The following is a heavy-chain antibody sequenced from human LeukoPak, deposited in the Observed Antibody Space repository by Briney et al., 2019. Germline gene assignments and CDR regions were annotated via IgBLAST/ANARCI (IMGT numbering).Heavy chain of an antibody. D-gene: IGHD3-10*01. CDR3: ARAQAYYYGSGSYYPGWIDY. V-gene: IGHV3-30*02. J-gene: IGHJ4*02. CDR2: IRYDGTNK. CDR1: GLTFSTYG. Sequence: GGSLRLSCAASGLTFSTYGIHWVRQAPGKGLEWVAFIRYDGTNKYFADSVKGRFTMSRDGSKNTLYLQMNSLRAEDTAVYYCARAQAYYYGSGSYYPGWIDYWGQGTLVTVSS.